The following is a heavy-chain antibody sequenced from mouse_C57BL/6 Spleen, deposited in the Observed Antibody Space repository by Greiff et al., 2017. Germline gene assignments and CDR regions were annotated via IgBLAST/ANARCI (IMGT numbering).Heavy chain of an antibody. J-gene: IGHJ2*01. CDR2: IDPSDSYT. D-gene: IGHD1-1*01. Sequence: QVQLKQPGAELVRPGTSVKLSCKGSGYTFTSYWMHWVKQRPGQGLEWIGVIDPSDSYTNYNQKFKGKATLTVDTSSSTSYMRLSSLTSEDSAVYYCARPGIVDYWDQGTTLTDTS. CDR1: GYTFTSYW. CDR3: ARPGIVDY. V-gene: IGHV1-59*01.